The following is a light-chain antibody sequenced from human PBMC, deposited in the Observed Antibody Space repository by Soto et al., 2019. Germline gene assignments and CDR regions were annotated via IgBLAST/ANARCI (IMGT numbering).Light chain of an antibody. J-gene: IGKJ2*01. Sequence: EIVLTQSPGTLSLSPGERATLSCRASQSVSSSYLAWYQQKAGQAPRLLIYGASSRATGIPDRFSGSGSGTDFTLTISRLEPEEFAVYYCQQYGSSPQTFGQGTKLEIK. CDR2: GAS. CDR1: QSVSSSY. V-gene: IGKV3-20*01. CDR3: QQYGSSPQT.